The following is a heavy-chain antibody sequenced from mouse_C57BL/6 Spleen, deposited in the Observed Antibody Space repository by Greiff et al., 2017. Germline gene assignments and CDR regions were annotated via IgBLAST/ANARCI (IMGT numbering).Heavy chain of an antibody. V-gene: IGHV1-19*01. CDR1: GYTFTDYY. Sequence: EVQLQQSGPVLVKPGASVKMSCKASGYTFTDYYMNWVKQPPGKSLEWIGVINPYNGGTSYNQQFKGKATLTVDKSSSTCYMELNSLTSEDSAVYYCARSDGYDRGEYFDDWGKGTTLTVSS. J-gene: IGHJ2*01. CDR3: ARSDGYDRGEYFDD. CDR2: INPYNGGT. D-gene: IGHD2-2*01.